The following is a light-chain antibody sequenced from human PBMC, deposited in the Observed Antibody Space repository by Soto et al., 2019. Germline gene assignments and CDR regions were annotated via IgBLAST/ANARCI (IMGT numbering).Light chain of an antibody. Sequence: EIVLTQSPGTLSLSPGERATLSCRASQSVSSSYLAWYQQKPGQAPRLLIYGASSRATGIPDRFSGSGSGTDFTLTISRLEPEDFAVYYCQQGSSSPLTFGGGTRVEI. V-gene: IGKV3-20*01. CDR1: QSVSSSY. CDR2: GAS. J-gene: IGKJ4*01. CDR3: QQGSSSPLT.